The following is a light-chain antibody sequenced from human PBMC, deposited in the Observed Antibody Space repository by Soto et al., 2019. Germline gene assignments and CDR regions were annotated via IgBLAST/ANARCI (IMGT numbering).Light chain of an antibody. CDR3: CSYAGNSGV. J-gene: IGLJ3*02. V-gene: IGLV2-23*02. CDR1: SSDVGSYNF. CDR2: EVS. Sequence: QSALTQPASVSGSPGQSIIISCTGTSSDVGSYNFVSWYQQHPGKAPKLMIYEVSKRPSGVSNRFSGSKSGNTASLTISGLQPEDEADYYCCSYAGNSGVFGRGTQLTVL.